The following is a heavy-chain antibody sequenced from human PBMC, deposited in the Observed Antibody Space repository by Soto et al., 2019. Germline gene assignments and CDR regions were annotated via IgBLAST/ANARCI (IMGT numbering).Heavy chain of an antibody. CDR1: GFTFIGYS. V-gene: IGHV3-21*01. CDR3: ARVGYTYGSLDY. D-gene: IGHD5-18*01. J-gene: IGHJ4*02. CDR2: ISSVSDYM. Sequence: GGSLRLSCAASGFTFIGYSMNWVRQAPGKGLEWVSSISSVSDYMYYADSVKGRFTISRDNAKNSLYLQLNSLRAEDTAVYYCARVGYTYGSLDYWGQGTLVTVSS.